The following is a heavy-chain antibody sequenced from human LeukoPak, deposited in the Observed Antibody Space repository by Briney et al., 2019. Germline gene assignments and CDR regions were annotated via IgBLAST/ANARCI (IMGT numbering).Heavy chain of an antibody. CDR2: INPKSGGT. CDR3: ARGGNVNWYFDL. Sequence: ASVKVSCKASGYTFTGYTMHWVRQAPGQGLEWMGWINPKSGGTNYAQKFQGRVTMARDTSISTAYVELSRLRSDDTAVYYCARGGNVNWYFDLWGRGTLVTVSS. J-gene: IGHJ2*01. D-gene: IGHD4-23*01. V-gene: IGHV1-2*02. CDR1: GYTFTGYT.